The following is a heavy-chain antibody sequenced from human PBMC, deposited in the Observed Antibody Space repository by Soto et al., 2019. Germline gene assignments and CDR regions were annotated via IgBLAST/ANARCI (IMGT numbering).Heavy chain of an antibody. CDR2: IYHSGST. V-gene: IGHV4-30-2*01. D-gene: IGHD2-15*01. CDR1: GGSISSGGYS. CDR3: ARAASLCSGGSCHLDRFDY. J-gene: IGHJ4*02. Sequence: SETLSPTCAVSGGSISSGGYSWSWIRQPPGKGLEWIGYIYHSGSTYYNPSLKSRVTISVDRSKNQFSLKLSSVTAADTAVYYCARAASLCSGGSCHLDRFDYWGQGTLVTVSS.